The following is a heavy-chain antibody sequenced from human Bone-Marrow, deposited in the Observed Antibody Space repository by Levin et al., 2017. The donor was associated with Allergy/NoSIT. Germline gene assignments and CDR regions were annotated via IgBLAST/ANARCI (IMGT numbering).Heavy chain of an antibody. V-gene: IGHV3-21*01. CDR2: IDSTSSYI. CDR3: AEGSETFVY. CDR1: GFTFGSYS. J-gene: IGHJ4*02. D-gene: IGHD3-10*01. Sequence: GESLKISCAASGFTFGSYSMNWVRQAPGKGLEWVSSIDSTSSYIYYADSVKGRFTISRDNAKNSLYLQMNSLRAEDTAVYYCAEGSETFVYWGQGTLVTVSS.